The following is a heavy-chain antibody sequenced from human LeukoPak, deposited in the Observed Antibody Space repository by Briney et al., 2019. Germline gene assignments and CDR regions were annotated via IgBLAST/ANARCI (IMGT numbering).Heavy chain of an antibody. CDR2: IYSGGDT. CDR1: GFTVSSNY. CDR3: ARNNGGREVVGDWFDP. Sequence: GGYLRLSCAASGFTVSSNYMSWVRQAPGKGLEWVSVIYSGGDTYYADSVKGRFTISRDNSKNTLYLQMNSLRAEDTAVYYCARNNGGREVVGDWFDPWGQGTLVTVSS. D-gene: IGHD1-26*01. V-gene: IGHV3-53*01. J-gene: IGHJ5*02.